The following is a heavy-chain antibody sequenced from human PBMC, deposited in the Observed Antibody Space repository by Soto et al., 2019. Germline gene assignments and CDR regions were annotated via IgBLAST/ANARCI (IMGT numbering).Heavy chain of an antibody. CDR2: IYQSGST. V-gene: IGHV4-30-2*01. CDR1: GGSLSSSAYS. J-gene: IGHJ3*02. CDR3: ARELLFYDSDGFSWDDAFDI. D-gene: IGHD3-22*01. Sequence: SETLSLTCAVSGGSLSSSAYSWSWIRQPPGKGLEWIGFIYQSGSTYYNPSLKSRVTMSLDRPKNQFSLKLSSVTAGDTAVYYCARELLFYDSDGFSWDDAFDIWGQGTMVT.